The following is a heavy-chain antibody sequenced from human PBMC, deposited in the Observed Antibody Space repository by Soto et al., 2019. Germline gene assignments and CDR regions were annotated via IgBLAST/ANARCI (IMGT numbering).Heavy chain of an antibody. J-gene: IGHJ6*02. CDR1: GFTFDDYA. Sequence: GGSLRLSCAASGFTFDDYAMHWVRLAPGKGLEWVSGISWNSGDIYYADSVKGRFTISRDNAKNSLYLQMNSLRPDDTAMYYCAKDAIHVLLGYTYGAGGMDVWGQGTTVTVSS. CDR3: AKDAIHVLLGYTYGAGGMDV. D-gene: IGHD5-18*01. V-gene: IGHV3-9*01. CDR2: ISWNSGDI.